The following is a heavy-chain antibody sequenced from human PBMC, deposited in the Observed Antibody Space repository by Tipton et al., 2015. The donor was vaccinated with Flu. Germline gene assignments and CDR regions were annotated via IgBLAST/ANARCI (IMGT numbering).Heavy chain of an antibody. CDR2: IYYSGST. D-gene: IGHD3-3*01. J-gene: IGHJ4*02. CDR1: GGSISSSSYY. Sequence: TLSLTCTVSGGSISSSSYYWGWIRQPPGKGLEWIGSIYYSGSTYYNPSLKSRVTISVDTSKNQFSLKLSSVTAADTAVYYCASLGGVFGVVLPTDYWGQGTLVTVSS. CDR3: ASLGGVFGVVLPTDY. V-gene: IGHV4-39*01.